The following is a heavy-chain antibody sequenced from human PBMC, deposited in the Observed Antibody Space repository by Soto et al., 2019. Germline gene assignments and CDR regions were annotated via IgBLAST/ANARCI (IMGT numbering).Heavy chain of an antibody. CDR2: IWYDGSNK. Sequence: PGGSLRLSXAASGFTFSSYGMHWVRQAPGKGLEWVAVIWYDGSNKYYADSVKGRFTISRDNSKNTLYLQMNSLRAEDTAVYYCARDGRYYDSSGYYYSYYYGMDVWGQGTTVTV. CDR3: ARDGRYYDSSGYYYSYYYGMDV. D-gene: IGHD3-22*01. V-gene: IGHV3-33*01. CDR1: GFTFSSYG. J-gene: IGHJ6*02.